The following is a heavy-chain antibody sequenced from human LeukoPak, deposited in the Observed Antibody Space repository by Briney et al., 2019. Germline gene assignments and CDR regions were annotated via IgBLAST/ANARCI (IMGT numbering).Heavy chain of an antibody. J-gene: IGHJ4*02. D-gene: IGHD3-10*01. CDR1: GGSISSYY. V-gene: IGHV4-59*01. CDR3: ARDSQAGVNFDY. Sequence: SETLSLTCTVSGGSISSYYWSWIRQPPGKGLEWIGYIYYSGSTNYNPSLKSRVTISVDTSKNQFSLKLSSVTAADTAVYYCARDSQAGVNFDYWGQGTLVTVSS. CDR2: IYYSGST.